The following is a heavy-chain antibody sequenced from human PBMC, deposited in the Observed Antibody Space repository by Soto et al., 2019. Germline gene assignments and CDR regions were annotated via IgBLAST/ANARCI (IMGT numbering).Heavy chain of an antibody. D-gene: IGHD6-6*01. CDR3: ARVGTTRAARLSNWFDP. J-gene: IGHJ5*02. CDR1: GGTFSSYA. V-gene: IGHV1-69*13. CDR2: IIPIFGTA. Sequence: SVKVSCKASGGTFSSYAISWVRQAPGQGLEWMGGIIPIFGTANYAQKFQGRVTITADESTSTDYMELSSLRSEDTAVYYCARVGTTRAARLSNWFDPWGQGTLVTVSS.